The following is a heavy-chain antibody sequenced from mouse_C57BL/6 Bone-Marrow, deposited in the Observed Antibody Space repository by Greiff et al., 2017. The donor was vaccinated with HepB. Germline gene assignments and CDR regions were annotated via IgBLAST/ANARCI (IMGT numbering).Heavy chain of an antibody. Sequence: VQLQQSGAELVRPGASVTLSCKASGYTFTDYEMHWVKQTPVHGLEWIGAIDPETGGTAYNQKFKGKAILTADKSSSTAYMELRSLTSEDSAVYYCTRSEDGYYCYYAMDYWGQGTSVTVSS. CDR2: IDPETGGT. J-gene: IGHJ4*01. D-gene: IGHD2-3*01. CDR1: GYTFTDYE. CDR3: TRSEDGYYCYYAMDY. V-gene: IGHV1-15*01.